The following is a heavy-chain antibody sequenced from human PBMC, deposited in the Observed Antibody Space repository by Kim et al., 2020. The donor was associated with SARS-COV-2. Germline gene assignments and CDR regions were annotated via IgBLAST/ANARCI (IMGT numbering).Heavy chain of an antibody. J-gene: IGHJ4*02. CDR3: ARWDFFTPDQ. CDR2: IKPDGSQK. CDR1: GFPFNIYW. V-gene: IGHV3-7*01. D-gene: IGHD1-26*01. Sequence: GGSLRLSCAASGFPFNIYWMTWVRRPPGKGLEWVANIKPDGSQKNYVDSVRGRFTISRDNANNSLYLQMNNLRVEDTAVYYCARWDFFTPDQWGQGTLVSVSS.